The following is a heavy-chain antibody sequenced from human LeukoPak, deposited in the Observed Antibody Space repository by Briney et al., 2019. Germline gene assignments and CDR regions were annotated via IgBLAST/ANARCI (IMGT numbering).Heavy chain of an antibody. CDR2: ISAHNGNT. J-gene: IGHJ5*02. V-gene: IGHV1-18*01. CDR1: VYTFTSYG. CDR3: ARGHCSGGSCYAFYWFDP. D-gene: IGHD2-15*01. Sequence: ASVKVSCKASVYTFTSYGISWVRQAPGQGLEWMGWISAHNGNTNYAQKLQGRVTMTTDTSTSTAYMELRSLRSDDTAVYYCARGHCSGGSCYAFYWFDPWGQGTLVTVSS.